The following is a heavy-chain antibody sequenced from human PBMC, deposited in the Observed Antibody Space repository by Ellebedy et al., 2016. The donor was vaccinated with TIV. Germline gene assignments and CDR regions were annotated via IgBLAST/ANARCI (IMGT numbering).Heavy chain of an antibody. CDR3: ARVPGSEDWFDP. J-gene: IGHJ5*02. CDR2: INPYSGDT. Sequence: ALVKVSCKASGYSFTGYYVHWVRQAPGQGLEWMGWINPYSGDTNYAQKFQGRVTMTGDTSISTAYMELSRLTSDDTAVYYCARVPGSEDWFDPWGQGTLVTVSS. CDR1: GYSFTGYY. V-gene: IGHV1-2*02.